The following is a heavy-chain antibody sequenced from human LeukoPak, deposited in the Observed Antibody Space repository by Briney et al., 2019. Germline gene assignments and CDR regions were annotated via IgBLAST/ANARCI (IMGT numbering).Heavy chain of an antibody. CDR1: GGSIRSSSYN. CDR2: IHYTGTT. CDR3: ARRRVLQYFDWLKSQVVWFDP. D-gene: IGHD3-9*01. V-gene: IGHV4-39*07. J-gene: IGHJ5*02. Sequence: PSETLSLTCTVSGGSIRSSSYNWGWIRQPPGKGLEWIGIIHYTGTTYYNPSLKSRVTISVDTSKNQFSLKLSSVTAADTAVYYCARRRVLQYFDWLKSQVVWFDPWGQGTLVTVSS.